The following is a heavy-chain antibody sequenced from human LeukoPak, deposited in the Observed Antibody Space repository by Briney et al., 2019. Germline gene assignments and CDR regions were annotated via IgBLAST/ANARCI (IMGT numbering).Heavy chain of an antibody. CDR3: ARDLGGSNDAFDI. J-gene: IGHJ3*02. CDR2: IYYSGST. CDR1: GGSISSYY. V-gene: IGHV4-59*01. Sequence: SETLSLTCTVSGGSISSYYWSWIRQPPGKGLEWIGYIYYSGSTNYNPSLKSRVTISVDTSKNQFSLKLSSVTAADTAVYCCARDLGGSNDAFDIWGQGTMVSVSS.